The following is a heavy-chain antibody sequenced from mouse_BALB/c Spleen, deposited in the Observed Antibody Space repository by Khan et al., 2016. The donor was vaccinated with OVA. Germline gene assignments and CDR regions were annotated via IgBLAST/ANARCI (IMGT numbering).Heavy chain of an antibody. CDR2: INTYTGEP. D-gene: IGHD2-14*01. Sequence: QIQLVQSGPELKKPGETVQISCKASGFTFTNYGMNWVRQAPGKGLKWMGWINTYTGEPTFTDDFKGRFAFSLETSASTAYLQINSLKNEDTATCFCARVGYNGTMDFWGQGTSVTVSS. J-gene: IGHJ4*01. V-gene: IGHV9-3-1*01. CDR3: ARVGYNGTMDF. CDR1: GFTFTNYG.